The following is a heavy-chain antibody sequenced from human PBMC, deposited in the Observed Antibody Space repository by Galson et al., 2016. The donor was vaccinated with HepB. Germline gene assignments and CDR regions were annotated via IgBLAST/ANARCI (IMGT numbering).Heavy chain of an antibody. D-gene: IGHD3-22*01. Sequence: SVKVSCKASGFTFSTSAVQWVRQARGQPLEWIGWIVVGSGQTNYAPQFQTGVPLTQDLSASTAYMELSSLRSEATAVYYCAAVFYFEISGHRPGNVAFDIWGQGTIVTVSS. CDR2: IVVGSGQT. V-gene: IGHV1-58*01. CDR1: GFTFSTSA. CDR3: AAVFYFEISGHRPGNVAFDI. J-gene: IGHJ3*02.